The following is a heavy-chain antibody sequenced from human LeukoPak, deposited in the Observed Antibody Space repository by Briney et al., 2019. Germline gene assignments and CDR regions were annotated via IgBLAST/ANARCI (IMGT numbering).Heavy chain of an antibody. CDR3: TRSAVLLPYYFDY. D-gene: IGHD6-19*01. CDR1: GYTLSELS. V-gene: IGHV1-24*01. Sequence: ASVKVSCKVSGYTLSELSMHWVRQAHGKGLEWMGSFDPENGETLYAPDFQGRVSLTEDTSAATAYMELISLRSEDTAVYYCTRSAVLLPYYFDYWGQGTLVTVSS. CDR2: FDPENGET. J-gene: IGHJ4*02.